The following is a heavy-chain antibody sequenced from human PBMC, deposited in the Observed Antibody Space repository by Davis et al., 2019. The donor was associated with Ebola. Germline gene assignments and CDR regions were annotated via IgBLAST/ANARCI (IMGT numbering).Heavy chain of an antibody. D-gene: IGHD3-3*01. CDR1: GGSISSGGYY. J-gene: IGHJ4*02. V-gene: IGHV4-61*08. CDR3: ARHDYDFWSDYYLGY. CDR2: IYYSGST. Sequence: SETLSLTCTVSGGSISSGGYYWSWIRQPPGKGLEWIGYIYYSGSTNYNPSLKSRVNISVDTSKNQFSLKLSSVTAADTAVYYCARHDYDFWSDYYLGYWGQGTLVTVSS.